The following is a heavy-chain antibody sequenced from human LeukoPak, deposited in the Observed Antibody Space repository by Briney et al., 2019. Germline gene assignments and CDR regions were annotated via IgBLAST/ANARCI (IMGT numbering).Heavy chain of an antibody. J-gene: IGHJ4*02. D-gene: IGHD3-16*02. Sequence: ASVKVSCKASGYTFTSYGISWVRQAPGQGLEWMGWISAYNGNTNYAQKLQGRVTMTTDTSTSTAYMELRSLRSDDTAVYYCAVDLWGSYRNGISDYWGQGTLVTPSS. V-gene: IGHV1-18*01. CDR3: AVDLWGSYRNGISDY. CDR1: GYTFTSYG. CDR2: ISAYNGNT.